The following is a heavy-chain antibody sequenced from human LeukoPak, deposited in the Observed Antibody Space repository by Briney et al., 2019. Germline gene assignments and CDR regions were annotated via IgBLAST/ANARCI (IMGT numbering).Heavy chain of an antibody. D-gene: IGHD3-10*01. Sequence: PSETLSLTCTVSGGSNSSSSYYWGWIRQPPGKGLEWIGSIYYSGSTYYNPSLKSRVTISVDTSKNQFSLKLSSVTAADTAVYYCARSYYYGSGSPYYFDYWGQGTLVTVSS. V-gene: IGHV4-39*07. CDR3: ARSYYYGSGSPYYFDY. J-gene: IGHJ4*02. CDR1: GGSNSSSSYY. CDR2: IYYSGST.